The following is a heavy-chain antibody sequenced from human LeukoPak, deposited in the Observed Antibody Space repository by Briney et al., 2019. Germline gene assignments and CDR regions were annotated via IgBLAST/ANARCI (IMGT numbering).Heavy chain of an antibody. CDR2: ISASSSTI. J-gene: IGHJ4*02. Sequence: PGGSLRLSCAASGFTFSNYIMNWVRQAPGKGLEWVSYISASSSTIYYADSVKGRFTISRDNSKNTLYLQMNSLRAEDTAVYYCARDVAGYDSSGHLDYWGQGTLVTVSS. CDR1: GFTFSNYI. D-gene: IGHD3-22*01. V-gene: IGHV3-48*01. CDR3: ARDVAGYDSSGHLDY.